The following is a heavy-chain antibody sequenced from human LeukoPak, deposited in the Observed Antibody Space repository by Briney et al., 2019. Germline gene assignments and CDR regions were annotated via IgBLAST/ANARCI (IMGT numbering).Heavy chain of an antibody. D-gene: IGHD6-13*01. Sequence: SETLSLTCTVSGGSISSYYWSWIRQPPGKGLEWIGYIYYSGSTNYNPSLKSRVTISVDTSKNQFSLKLSSVTAADTAVYYCAGASIAAAVSYYYGMDVWGQGTTVTVSS. CDR2: IYYSGST. J-gene: IGHJ6*02. CDR1: GGSISSYY. V-gene: IGHV4-59*01. CDR3: AGASIAAAVSYYYGMDV.